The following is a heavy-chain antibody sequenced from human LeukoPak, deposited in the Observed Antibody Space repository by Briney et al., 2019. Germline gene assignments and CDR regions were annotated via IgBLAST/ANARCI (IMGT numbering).Heavy chain of an antibody. D-gene: IGHD6-6*01. J-gene: IGHJ4*02. CDR3: ATHSSSSGYFDY. CDR1: GGTFSSYA. V-gene: IGHV1-69*05. CDR2: IFPIFGTA. Sequence: SVKVSCKASGGTFSSYAISWVRQAPGQGLEWMGGIFPIFGTANYAQKFQGRVTITTDESTSTAYMELSSLRSEDTAVYYCATHSSSSGYFDYWGQGTLVTVSS.